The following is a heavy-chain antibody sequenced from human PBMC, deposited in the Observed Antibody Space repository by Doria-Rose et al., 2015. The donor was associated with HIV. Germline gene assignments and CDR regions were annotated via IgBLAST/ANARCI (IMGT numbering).Heavy chain of an antibody. CDR1: GFTFSRHW. Sequence: CAASGFTFSRHWMSWVRQAPGKGLEWVANINQDGSEKYYVDSVKGRFTISRDNAKNSLYLQMNSLRADDTAVYYCARVWARVMDVWGQGTTLTVSS. CDR2: INQDGSEK. V-gene: IGHV3-7*01. D-gene: IGHD3-16*01. CDR3: ARVWARVMDV. J-gene: IGHJ6*02.